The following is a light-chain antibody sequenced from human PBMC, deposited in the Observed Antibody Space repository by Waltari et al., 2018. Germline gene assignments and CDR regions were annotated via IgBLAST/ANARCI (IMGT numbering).Light chain of an antibody. Sequence: DIVLTQSPGTLSLSPGERATLSCRASQSVSSYLAWYQQKPGQAPRLLIYGASRSATGIPDRFSGSGSGTDFTLTISRLEPEDFAVYYCQQYSTSPFTFGQGTKLEIK. CDR1: QSVSSY. V-gene: IGKV3-20*01. CDR3: QQYSTSPFT. CDR2: GAS. J-gene: IGKJ2*01.